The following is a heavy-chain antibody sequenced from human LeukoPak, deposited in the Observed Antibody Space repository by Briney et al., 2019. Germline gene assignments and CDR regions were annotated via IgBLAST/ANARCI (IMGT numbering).Heavy chain of an antibody. CDR1: GFTFSSSA. J-gene: IGHJ2*01. Sequence: GGSLRLSCAASGFTFSSSAMSWVRQAPGKGLEWVSAISNNGGYTYYADSVQGRFTISRDNSKSTLCLQMNGLRAEDTAIYYCAKDRTVGASCWYFDLWGRGTLVTVSS. CDR2: ISNNGGYT. CDR3: AKDRTVGASCWYFDL. D-gene: IGHD1-26*01. V-gene: IGHV3-23*01.